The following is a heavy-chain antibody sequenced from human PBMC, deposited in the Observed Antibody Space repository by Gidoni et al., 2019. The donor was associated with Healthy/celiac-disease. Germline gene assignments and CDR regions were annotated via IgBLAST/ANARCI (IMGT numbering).Heavy chain of an antibody. Sequence: QVQLQQSGPGLVKPSQTLSLTCAISGDSVSSNSAAWNWIRQSPSRGLEWLGRTYYRSKWYNDYAVSVKSRRTINPDTSKNQFSLQLNSVTPEDTAVYYCARDRYDYVWGSYMNWFDPWGQGTLVTVSS. CDR3: ARDRYDYVWGSYMNWFDP. CDR1: GDSVSSNSAA. V-gene: IGHV6-1*01. CDR2: TYYRSKWYN. J-gene: IGHJ5*02. D-gene: IGHD3-16*01.